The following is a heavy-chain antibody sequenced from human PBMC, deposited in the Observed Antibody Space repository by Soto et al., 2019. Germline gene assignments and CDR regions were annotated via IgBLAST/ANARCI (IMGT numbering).Heavy chain of an antibody. CDR1: GYAFTGHY. J-gene: IGHJ4*02. CDR2: IGPESGAT. CDR3: GRGRSGQIVVFY. D-gene: IGHD5-12*01. V-gene: IGHV1-2*02. Sequence: ASVKVSCKASGYAFTGHYIHWVRQAPEQGPEWMGEIGPESGATRYAQKFQGRVTMTRDMSITTVYMELNNLSPDDTAVYYCGRGRSGQIVVFYWGQGTPVTVSS.